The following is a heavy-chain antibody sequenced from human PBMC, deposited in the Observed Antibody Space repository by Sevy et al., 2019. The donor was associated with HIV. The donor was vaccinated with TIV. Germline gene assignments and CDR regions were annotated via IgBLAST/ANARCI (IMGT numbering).Heavy chain of an antibody. CDR1: GGSISAYH. J-gene: IGHJ5*02. D-gene: IGHD5-12*01. Sequence: SETLSLTCTVSGGSISAYHWSWIRQPPGKGLEYIGYIHYTGTTNYNPSLKSRVTISVDTSKNQFSLKLSSVTAADTALYYCARAPPVRSGDDSLNWFDPWGQGTLVAVSS. CDR3: ARAPPVRSGDDSLNWFDP. CDR2: IHYTGTT. V-gene: IGHV4-59*01.